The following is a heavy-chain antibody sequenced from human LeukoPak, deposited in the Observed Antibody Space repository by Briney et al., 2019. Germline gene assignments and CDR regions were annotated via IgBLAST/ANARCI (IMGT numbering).Heavy chain of an antibody. Sequence: ASMKVSCKASGYTFTNYYIHWVRQAPGQGLEWMGWINCKNGVTNYAQKFQGRVTMTRDTSISTAYMELSRLRSDDTAVYYCARDLVPAAIPYYYYYYYMDVWGKGTTVTVSS. CDR3: ARDLVPAAIPYYYYYYYMDV. D-gene: IGHD2-2*01. J-gene: IGHJ6*03. CDR2: INCKNGVT. CDR1: GYTFTNYY. V-gene: IGHV1-2*02.